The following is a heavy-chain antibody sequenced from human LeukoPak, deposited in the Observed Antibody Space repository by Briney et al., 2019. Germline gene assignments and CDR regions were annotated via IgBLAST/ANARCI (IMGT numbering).Heavy chain of an antibody. J-gene: IGHJ3*02. CDR2: SHPNSGGT. CDR1: GYTFTGYY. D-gene: IGHD3-3*01. V-gene: IGHV1-2*02. Sequence: GASVTVSCKATGYTFTGYYMHWVRQAPGQGLEWMGWSHPNSGGTNYAQKFQGRVTMTRDTSISTAYMELSRLRSDDTAVYYCARRRITIFGVVTDDAFDIWGQGTMVSVSS. CDR3: ARRRITIFGVVTDDAFDI.